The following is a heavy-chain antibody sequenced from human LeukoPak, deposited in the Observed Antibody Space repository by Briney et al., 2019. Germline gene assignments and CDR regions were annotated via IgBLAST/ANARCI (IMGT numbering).Heavy chain of an antibody. Sequence: ASVKVSCKASGYTFTSYAMHWVRQAPGQRLEWMGWINAGNGNTKYSQKFQGRVTITRDTFASTAYMELSSLRSEDTAVYYCASVRVRGVTMGPFDYWGQGTLVTVSS. D-gene: IGHD3-10*01. CDR3: ASVRVRGVTMGPFDY. V-gene: IGHV1-3*01. CDR2: INAGNGNT. CDR1: GYTFTSYA. J-gene: IGHJ4*02.